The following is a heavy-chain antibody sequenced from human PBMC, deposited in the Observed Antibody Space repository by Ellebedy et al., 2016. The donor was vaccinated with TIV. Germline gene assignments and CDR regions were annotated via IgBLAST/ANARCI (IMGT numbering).Heavy chain of an antibody. CDR2: LSSSGNNI. J-gene: IGHJ4*02. D-gene: IGHD6-19*01. CDR1: GFIFEHYA. V-gene: IGHV3-9*01. Sequence: SLKISCAASGFIFEHYAMHWVRQVPGKGLEWVSGLSSSGNNIGSADSVEGRFTISRDNAKNSLHLQMNTLRDEDTAIYYCVKDIGSGWFGTFDYWGQGTLVTVSS. CDR3: VKDIGSGWFGTFDY.